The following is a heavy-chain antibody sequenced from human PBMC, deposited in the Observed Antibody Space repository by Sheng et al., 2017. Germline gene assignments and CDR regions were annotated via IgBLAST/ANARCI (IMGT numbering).Heavy chain of an antibody. Sequence: EVQLVESGGGLVQPGGSLRLSCAGSALTASTIYMSWVRQAPGRGLEWVAVIYGGGSTSYADSVKGRFTISRDISKSTLYLQMNSLRAEDTALYYCARSRGLDVWGQGTTVTVSS. CDR2: IYGGGST. J-gene: IGHJ6*02. CDR3: ARSRGLDV. CDR1: ALTASTIY. D-gene: IGHD5-12*01. V-gene: IGHV3-66*01.